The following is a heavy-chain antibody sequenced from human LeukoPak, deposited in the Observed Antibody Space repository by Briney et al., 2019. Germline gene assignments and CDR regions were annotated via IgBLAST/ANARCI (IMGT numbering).Heavy chain of an antibody. CDR1: GGSFSGYY. J-gene: IGHJ4*02. V-gene: IGHV4-34*01. CDR3: ARWRVIAAAGIDY. Sequence: SETLSLTCAVYGGSFSGYYWSWIRQPPGKGLEWIGEINHSGSTNYNPSLKSRVTISVDTTKNQFSLKLSSVTAADTAVYYCARWRVIAAAGIDYWGQGTLVTVSS. D-gene: IGHD6-13*01. CDR2: INHSGST.